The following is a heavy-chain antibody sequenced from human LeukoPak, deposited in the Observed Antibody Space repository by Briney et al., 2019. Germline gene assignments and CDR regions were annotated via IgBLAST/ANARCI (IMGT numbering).Heavy chain of an antibody. J-gene: IGHJ5*02. CDR1: GFSLSNARMG. CDR3: ARIAPHTAMVTDWFAP. Sequence: SGPTLVNPTETLTLTCTVSGFSLSNARMGVSWIRQPPGKALEWLAHIFWNDEKSYSTSLKSRLTISKDTSKSQVVLTMTNMDPVDTATYYCARIAPHTAMVTDWFAPWGQGTLVTISS. V-gene: IGHV2-26*01. D-gene: IGHD5-18*01. CDR2: IFWNDEK.